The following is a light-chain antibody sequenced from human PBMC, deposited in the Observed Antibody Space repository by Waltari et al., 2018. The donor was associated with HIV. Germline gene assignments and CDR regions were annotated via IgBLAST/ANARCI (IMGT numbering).Light chain of an antibody. CDR2: DFS. Sequence: QSALTQPRSVSWSPGQSVTISCTGTSSDVGGYNYVSWYQHHPGKAPKLTIYDFSKRPSGVPDRFSGSKSGNTASLTISGLQAEDEADYYCCSYAGSYTWVFGGGTKLTVL. CDR1: SSDVGGYNY. CDR3: CSYAGSYTWV. V-gene: IGLV2-11*01. J-gene: IGLJ3*02.